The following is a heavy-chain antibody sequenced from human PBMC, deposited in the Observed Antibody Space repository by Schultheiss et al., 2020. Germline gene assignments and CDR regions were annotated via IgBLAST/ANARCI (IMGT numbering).Heavy chain of an antibody. D-gene: IGHD3-3*01. Sequence: SETLSLTCTVSGSSISSNYWSWIRQPPGKGLEWIGYIYYSGTTKYNPSLQSRLTISLDTSKNQFSLKLSSVTAADTAVYYCARLGDDFWSSDWFDPWGQGTLVTVSS. CDR1: GSSISSNY. J-gene: IGHJ5*02. V-gene: IGHV4-59*01. CDR2: IYYSGTT. CDR3: ARLGDDFWSSDWFDP.